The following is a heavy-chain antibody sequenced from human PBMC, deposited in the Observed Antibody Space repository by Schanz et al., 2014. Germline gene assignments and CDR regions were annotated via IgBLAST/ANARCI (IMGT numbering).Heavy chain of an antibody. CDR1: GGTFSSFG. V-gene: IGHV1-69*04. D-gene: IGHD3-10*01. CDR3: ARGSPENMIRGELDY. J-gene: IGHJ4*02. CDR2: IISILGIP. Sequence: VQLEQSGAEVKKPGSSVKVSCKASGGTFSSFGINWVRQAPGQGLEWMGRIISILGIPNYAQKFQGRVTFTADKSTSTAYMELSSLASEDTAVYYCARGSPENMIRGELDYWGQGTLVTVSS.